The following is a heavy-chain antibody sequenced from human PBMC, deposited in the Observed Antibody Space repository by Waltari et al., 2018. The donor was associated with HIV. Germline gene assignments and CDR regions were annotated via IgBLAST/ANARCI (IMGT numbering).Heavy chain of an antibody. Sequence: QVPLVQSGAELKQTGASVKPSCKASGYTFTNFGINWVRQAPGQGLEWMGWFNSYNGDTKYAQKFQDRVTMTTDTSTSTAYMELRSLRSDDTAVYYCARFFPTATTTGWYLDLWGPGTLVTMSS. D-gene: IGHD4-17*01. CDR2: FNSYNGDT. J-gene: IGHJ2*01. CDR1: GYTFTNFG. V-gene: IGHV1-18*01. CDR3: ARFFPTATTTGWYLDL.